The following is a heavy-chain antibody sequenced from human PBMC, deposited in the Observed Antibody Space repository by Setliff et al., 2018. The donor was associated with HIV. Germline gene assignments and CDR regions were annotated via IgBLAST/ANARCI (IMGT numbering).Heavy chain of an antibody. CDR1: GGSISSYY. V-gene: IGHV4-59*08. Sequence: PSETLSLTCTVSGGSISSYYWSWIRQPPGKVLEWIGYIYYSGSTNYNPSLKSRVTISVDTSKNQFSLKLSSVTAADTAVYYCARHAGGYPFYYYYYYMDVWGKGTTVTVSS. D-gene: IGHD3-22*01. CDR3: ARHAGGYPFYYYYYYMDV. CDR2: IYYSGST. J-gene: IGHJ6*03.